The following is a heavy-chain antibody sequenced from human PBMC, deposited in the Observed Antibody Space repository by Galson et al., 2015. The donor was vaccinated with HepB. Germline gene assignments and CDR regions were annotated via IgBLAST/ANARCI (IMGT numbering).Heavy chain of an antibody. CDR1: GFTFSSYG. Sequence: SLRLSCAASGFTFSSYGMHWVRQAPGKGLEWVAFIRYDGSNKYYADSVKGRFTISRDNSKNTLYLQMNSLRAEDTAVYYCAKDWFGYSYGIPTFDYWGQGTLVTVSS. V-gene: IGHV3-30*02. J-gene: IGHJ4*02. D-gene: IGHD5-18*01. CDR2: IRYDGSNK. CDR3: AKDWFGYSYGIPTFDY.